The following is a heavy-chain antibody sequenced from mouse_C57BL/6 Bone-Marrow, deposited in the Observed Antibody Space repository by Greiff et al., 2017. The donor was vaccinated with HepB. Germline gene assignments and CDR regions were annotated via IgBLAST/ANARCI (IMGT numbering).Heavy chain of an antibody. CDR3: ARDRDIVTTYYFDY. CDR1: GFTFSSYA. Sequence: EVNLVESGGGLVKPGGSLKLSCAASGFTFSSYAMSWVRQTPEKRLEWVATISDGGSYTYYPDNVKGRFTISRDNAKNNLYLQMSHLKSEDTAMYYCARDRDIVTTYYFDYWGQGTTLTVSS. V-gene: IGHV5-4*01. D-gene: IGHD2-5*01. J-gene: IGHJ2*01. CDR2: ISDGGSYT.